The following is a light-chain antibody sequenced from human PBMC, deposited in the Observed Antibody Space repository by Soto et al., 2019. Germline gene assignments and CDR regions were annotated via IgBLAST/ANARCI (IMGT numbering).Light chain of an antibody. Sequence: DIQRTQSPSSLSASVGDRVTISCLASQSISSYLNWYQQKPGKAPKLLIYAASSLQSGVPSRFSGSGSGTDFTLTISSLQPEDFATYYCQESYSTPLTFGGGTKVDIK. CDR3: QESYSTPLT. CDR1: QSISSY. V-gene: IGKV1-39*01. CDR2: AAS. J-gene: IGKJ4*01.